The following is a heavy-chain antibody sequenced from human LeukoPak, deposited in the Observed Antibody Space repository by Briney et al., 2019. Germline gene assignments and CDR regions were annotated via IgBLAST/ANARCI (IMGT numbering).Heavy chain of an antibody. CDR1: GGSISSGGYY. J-gene: IGHJ4*02. CDR3: ARGTRDGTDY. CDR2: IYHSGTT. V-gene: IGHV4-31*03. Sequence: SETLSLTCIVSGGSISSGGYYWTWVRQQPGKGLEWIAYIYHSGTTSYNPSLKSRVTISVDTSKNQFSLKLSSVTAADTAVYYCARGTRDGTDYWGQGTLVTVSS.